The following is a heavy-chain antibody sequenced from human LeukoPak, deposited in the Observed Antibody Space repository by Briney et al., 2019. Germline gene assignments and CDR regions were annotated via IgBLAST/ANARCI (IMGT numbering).Heavy chain of an antibody. CDR3: AKDGHYYVSSGYSPSYYFDY. CDR1: GFTFSSYA. J-gene: IGHJ4*02. D-gene: IGHD3-22*01. Sequence: PGGSLRLSCAASGFTFSSYAMSWVRQAPGKGLEWVSAISGSGGSTYYADSVKGRFTISRDNSKSTLYLQMNSLRAEDTAVYYCAKDGHYYVSSGYSPSYYFDYWGQGTLVTVSS. V-gene: IGHV3-23*01. CDR2: ISGSGGST.